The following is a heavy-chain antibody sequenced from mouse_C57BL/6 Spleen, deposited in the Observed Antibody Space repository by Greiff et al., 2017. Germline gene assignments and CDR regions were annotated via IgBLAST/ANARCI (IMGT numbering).Heavy chain of an antibody. CDR3: ARGSGHVDY. Sequence: QVQLQQPGAALVMPGASVKLSCKASGYTFTSYWMHWVKQRPGQGLEWIGEIDPSDSYTNYNQNFKGKSTLTVNKSYSTAYMQLSSPTSEDSAVYYCARGSGHVDYWGQGTTLTVSS. J-gene: IGHJ2*01. V-gene: IGHV1-69*01. CDR1: GYTFTSYW. CDR2: IDPSDSYT. D-gene: IGHD3-2*02.